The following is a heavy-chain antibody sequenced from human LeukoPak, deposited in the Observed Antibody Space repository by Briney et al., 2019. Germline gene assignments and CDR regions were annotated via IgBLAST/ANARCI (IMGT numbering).Heavy chain of an antibody. V-gene: IGHV3-23*01. D-gene: IGHD3-10*01. J-gene: IGHJ4*02. CDR1: GFTLRSYA. CDR2: ISGSGGST. Sequence: PGGSLRLSCAASGFTLRSYAMCWVRQAPGKGLEWVSAISGSGGSTYYADSVKGRFTISRDNSKNTLYLQMNSLRAEDTAVYYCAINPQDSMLRGVLDYWGQGTLVTVSS. CDR3: AINPQDSMLRGVLDY.